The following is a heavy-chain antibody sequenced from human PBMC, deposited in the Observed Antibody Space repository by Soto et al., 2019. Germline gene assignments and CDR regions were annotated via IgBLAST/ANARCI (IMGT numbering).Heavy chain of an antibody. CDR3: ARGSSGANWGYKYYYYMDV. CDR1: GYTFTSYD. J-gene: IGHJ6*03. Sequence: ASVKVSCKASGYTFTSYDINWVRQATGQGLEWMGWMNPNSGNTGYAQKSQGRVTMTRNTSISTAYMELSSLRSEDTAVYYCARGSSGANWGYKYYYYMDVWGKGTTVTVAS. CDR2: MNPNSGNT. D-gene: IGHD7-27*01. V-gene: IGHV1-8*01.